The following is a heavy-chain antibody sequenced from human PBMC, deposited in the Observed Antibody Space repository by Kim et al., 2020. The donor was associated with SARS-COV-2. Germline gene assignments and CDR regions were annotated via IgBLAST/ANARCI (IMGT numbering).Heavy chain of an antibody. CDR2: LSGDSAGI. Sequence: GGSLRLSCAASGFTFSIYAMNWVRQAPGKGLEWVSALSGDSAGIFYADSVKGRFTISRDNSKNTLYLQMNNLSVEDTAIYFCAKKPRYSYGMDGWGQWPT. J-gene: IGHJ6*02. V-gene: IGHV3-23*01. CDR1: GFTFSIYA. CDR3: AKKPRYSYGMDG.